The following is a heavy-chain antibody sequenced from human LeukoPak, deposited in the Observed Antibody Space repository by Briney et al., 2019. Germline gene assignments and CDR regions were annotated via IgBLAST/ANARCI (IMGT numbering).Heavy chain of an antibody. D-gene: IGHD3-16*01. CDR1: GGSFSGYY. CDR2: IYTSGRT. J-gene: IGHJ4*02. CDR3: ARGVNYFDY. Sequence: SETLSLTCAVYGGSFSGYYWSWIRQPAGKGLEWIGRIYTSGRTNYNPSLKSRVTISVDTSKNQFSLKLSSVTAADTAVYYCARGVNYFDYWGQGTLVTVSS. V-gene: IGHV4-59*10.